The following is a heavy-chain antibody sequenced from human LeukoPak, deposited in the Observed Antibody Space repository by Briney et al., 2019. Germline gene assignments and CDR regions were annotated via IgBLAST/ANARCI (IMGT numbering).Heavy chain of an antibody. CDR1: GGSISSSSYY. CDR2: IYYSGST. D-gene: IGHD6-19*01. V-gene: IGHV4-39*07. J-gene: IGHJ3*02. CDR3: ARDSSSGWSAVGSDAFDI. Sequence: SETLSLTCTVSGGSISSSSYYWGWIRQPPGKGLEWIGSIYYSGSTYYNPSLKSRVTISVDTSKNQFSLKLSSVTAADTAAYYCARDSSSGWSAVGSDAFDIWGQGTMVTVSS.